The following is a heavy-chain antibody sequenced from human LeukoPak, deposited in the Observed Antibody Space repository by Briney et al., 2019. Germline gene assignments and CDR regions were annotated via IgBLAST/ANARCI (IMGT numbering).Heavy chain of an antibody. Sequence: SETLSLTCTVSGGPISSHYWSWIRQPPGKGLEWIGYIYYSGSTKYNPSLKSRVTISVDTSKNQFSLKLSSVTAADTAVYYCARLYDSSGYTNWFDPWGQGTLVTVSS. CDR1: GGPISSHY. J-gene: IGHJ5*02. CDR2: IYYSGST. D-gene: IGHD3-22*01. CDR3: ARLYDSSGYTNWFDP. V-gene: IGHV4-59*11.